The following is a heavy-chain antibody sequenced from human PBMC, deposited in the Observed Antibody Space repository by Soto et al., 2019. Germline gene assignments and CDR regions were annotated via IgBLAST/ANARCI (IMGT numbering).Heavy chain of an antibody. V-gene: IGHV1-3*01. CDR2: INAGNGNT. CDR1: GYTFTSYA. Sequence: ASVEVSCKXSGYTFTSYAMHWVRQAPGQRLEWMGWINAGNGNTKYSQKFQGRVTITRDTSASTAYMELSSLRSEDTAVYYCARAGIVVVPAAYYYYGTDVWGQGTTVTVSS. D-gene: IGHD2-2*01. CDR3: ARAGIVVVPAAYYYYGTDV. J-gene: IGHJ6*02.